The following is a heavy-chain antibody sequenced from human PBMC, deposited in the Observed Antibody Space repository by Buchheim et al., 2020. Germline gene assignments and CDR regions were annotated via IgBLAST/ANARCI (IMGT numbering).Heavy chain of an antibody. CDR3: ARDRSYKRTNAVVVVAAVSYYYGMDV. J-gene: IGHJ6*02. CDR2: IKQDGSEK. D-gene: IGHD2-15*01. Sequence: EVQLVESGGGLVQPGGSLRLSCAASGFTFSSYWMSWVRQAPGKGLEWVANIKQDGSEKYYVDSVKGRFTISRDNAKNSLYLQMNSLRAEDTAVYYCARDRSYKRTNAVVVVAAVSYYYGMDVWGQGTT. CDR1: GFTFSSYW. V-gene: IGHV3-7*01.